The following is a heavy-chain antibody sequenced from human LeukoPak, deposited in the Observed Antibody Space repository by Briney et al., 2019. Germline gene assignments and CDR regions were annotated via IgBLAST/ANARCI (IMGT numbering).Heavy chain of an antibody. CDR1: GGSISSYY. V-gene: IGHV4-4*07. CDR2: IYSSGST. Sequence: SETLSLTCTVSGGSISSYYWSWIRQPAGKGLEWIGRIYSSGSTNYNPSLKSRVTMSVDTPKNQFSLKLSSVTAADTAVYYCAREAYYYDSSGYRKFDYWGQGTLVTVSP. CDR3: AREAYYYDSSGYRKFDY. J-gene: IGHJ4*02. D-gene: IGHD3-22*01.